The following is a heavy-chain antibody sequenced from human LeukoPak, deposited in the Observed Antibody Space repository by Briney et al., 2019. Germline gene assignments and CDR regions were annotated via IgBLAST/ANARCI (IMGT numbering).Heavy chain of an antibody. D-gene: IGHD2-2*02. V-gene: IGHV3-23*01. Sequence: GGSLRLSCAASGFTFSSYAMSWVRQAPGKGLEWVSAISGSGGSTYYADSVKGRFTISRDNSKNTLYLQMNSLRAGDTAVYYCAKYPPGCSSTSCYTFDPWGQGTLVTVSS. CDR1: GFTFSSYA. CDR2: ISGSGGST. CDR3: AKYPPGCSSTSCYTFDP. J-gene: IGHJ5*02.